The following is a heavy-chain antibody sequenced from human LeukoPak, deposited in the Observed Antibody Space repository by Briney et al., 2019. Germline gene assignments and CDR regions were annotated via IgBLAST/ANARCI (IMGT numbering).Heavy chain of an antibody. V-gene: IGHV1-3*01. CDR1: GYTFTTYS. D-gene: IGHD3-3*01. CDR3: AREHDCLIDYSFDY. CDR2: INAGNGNT. Sequence: ASVKVSCKASGYTFTTYSIFSMRQAPGQGLEWMGWINAGNGNTKYSQKLQDRVTINRDTSANTAYVELSSLRAEDTAVYYCAREHDCLIDYSFDYWGQGTLVTVSS. J-gene: IGHJ4*02.